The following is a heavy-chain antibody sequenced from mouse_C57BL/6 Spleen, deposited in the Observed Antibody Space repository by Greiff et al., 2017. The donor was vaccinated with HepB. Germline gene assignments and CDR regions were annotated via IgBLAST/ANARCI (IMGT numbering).Heavy chain of an antibody. Sequence: VQLQQSGPELVKPGASVKISCKASGYTFTDYYMTWVKQSHGKGLEWIGDINPNNGGTSYNQKFKGKATLTVDKSSSTAYMELRSLTSEDSAVYYCAREGSYDGYYEGFAYWGQGTLVTVSA. CDR1: GYTFTDYY. V-gene: IGHV1-26*01. CDR3: AREGSYDGYYEGFAY. CDR2: INPNNGGT. D-gene: IGHD2-3*01. J-gene: IGHJ3*01.